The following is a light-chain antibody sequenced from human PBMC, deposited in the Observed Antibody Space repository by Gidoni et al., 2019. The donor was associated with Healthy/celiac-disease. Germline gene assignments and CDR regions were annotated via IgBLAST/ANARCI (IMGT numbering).Light chain of an antibody. V-gene: IGKV1-8*01. CDR2: AAS. CDR3: QQYYSYPPWT. J-gene: IGKJ1*01. Sequence: AIRMTQSPSSFSASTGDRVTITCRASQSISSYLACYQQKPGKAPKLLIYAASTLQSGVPSTFSGSRSGTDFTLTISCLQSEDFATYYCQQYYSYPPWTFGQGTKVEIK. CDR1: QSISSY.